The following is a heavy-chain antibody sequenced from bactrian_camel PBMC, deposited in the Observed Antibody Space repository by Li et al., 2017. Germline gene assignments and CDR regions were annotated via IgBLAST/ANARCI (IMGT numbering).Heavy chain of an antibody. Sequence: QVQLVESGGGLLQPGGSLRLSCAASGFTFSVYSMSWVRQAPGKGLEWVSSINSGGSNAQYTDSVKGRFTISRDNAKNTLSLQMNSLKSEDTALYYCASARREFRTWGQGTQVTVS. CDR3: ASARREFRT. V-gene: IGHV3-2*01. J-gene: IGHJ6*01. CDR1: GFTFSVYS. CDR2: INSGGSNA.